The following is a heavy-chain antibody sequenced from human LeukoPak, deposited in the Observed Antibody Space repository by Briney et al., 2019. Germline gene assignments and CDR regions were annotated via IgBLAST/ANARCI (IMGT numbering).Heavy chain of an antibody. D-gene: IGHD2-15*01. J-gene: IGHJ4*02. V-gene: IGHV1-46*01. CDR1: GYTFTGYY. CDR3: AGEDCSGGSCYGY. CDR2: INPSGGST. Sequence: ASVKVSCKASGYTFTGYYMHWVRQATGQGLEWMGIINPSGGSTSYAQKFQGRVTMTRDTSTSTVYMELSSLRSEDTAVYYCAGEDCSGGSCYGYWGQGTLVTVSS.